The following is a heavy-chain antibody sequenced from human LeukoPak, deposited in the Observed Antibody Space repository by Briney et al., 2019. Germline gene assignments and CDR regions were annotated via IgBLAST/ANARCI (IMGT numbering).Heavy chain of an antibody. J-gene: IGHJ6*03. V-gene: IGHV1-8*01. CDR3: ARHDPSLYDYYMDV. Sequence: ASVKVSCKASGYTFTSYDINWVRQATGQGLEWMGWMNPNSGNTGYAQRFQGRVSMTRNTSISTAYMELSGLRSDDTAVYYCARHDPSLYDYYMDVWGKGTTVTVSS. D-gene: IGHD4-17*01. CDR1: GYTFTSYD. CDR2: MNPNSGNT.